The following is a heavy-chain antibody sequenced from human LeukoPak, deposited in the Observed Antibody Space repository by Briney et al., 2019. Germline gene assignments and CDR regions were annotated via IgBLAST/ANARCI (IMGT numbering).Heavy chain of an antibody. D-gene: IGHD3-10*01. V-gene: IGHV3-23*01. Sequence: PGGSLRLSCAASGFTFSSYAMSWVRQAPGKGLEWVSAISGSGGSTYYADSVKGRFTISRDNSKNTLYLQMNSPRAEDTAVYYCARGKTGNYYAAYNWFDPWGQGTLVTVSS. CDR1: GFTFSSYA. J-gene: IGHJ5*02. CDR2: ISGSGGST. CDR3: ARGKTGNYYAAYNWFDP.